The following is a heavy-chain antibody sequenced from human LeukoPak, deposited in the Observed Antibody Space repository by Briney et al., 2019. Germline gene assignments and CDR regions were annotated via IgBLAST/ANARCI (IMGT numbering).Heavy chain of an antibody. V-gene: IGHV1-18*01. Sequence: GASVKVSCKASGYTFTSYGISWVRQAPGQGLEWMGWISAYNGNTNYAQKLQGRVTMTTDTSTSTAYMELRSLRSDDPAVYYCARDRGVVTPPFNDYWGQGTLVTVSS. D-gene: IGHD4-23*01. CDR1: GYTFTSYG. J-gene: IGHJ4*02. CDR2: ISAYNGNT. CDR3: ARDRGVVTPPFNDY.